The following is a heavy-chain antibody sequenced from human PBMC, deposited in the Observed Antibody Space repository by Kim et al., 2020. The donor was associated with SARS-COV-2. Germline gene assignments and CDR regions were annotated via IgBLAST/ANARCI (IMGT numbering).Heavy chain of an antibody. D-gene: IGHD4-17*01. CDR1: GFTFSSYC. CDR2: INTDGSTT. CDR3: ARGNYGGRSFDY. V-gene: IGHV3-74*01. J-gene: IGHJ4*02. Sequence: GGSLRLSCAASGFTFSSYCMHWVRQAPGKGLVWVSRINTDGSTTSYADSVRGRFTISRDNAKNTLYLQMNSLRAEDTAVYYCARGNYGGRSFDYWGQGTLVTVSS.